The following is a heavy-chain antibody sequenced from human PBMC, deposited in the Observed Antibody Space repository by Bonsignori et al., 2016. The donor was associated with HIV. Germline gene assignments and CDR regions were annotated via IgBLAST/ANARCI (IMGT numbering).Heavy chain of an antibody. D-gene: IGHD6-19*01. Sequence: WVRQAPGQGLEWMGWISNYNGNIKYAQKVQGRVTMTTDTSTSTAYMELRSLRSDDTAVYYCARDPIRVAGNFDYWGQGTLVTVSS. CDR2: ISNYNGNI. V-gene: IGHV1-18*01. CDR3: ARDPIRVAGNFDY. J-gene: IGHJ4*02.